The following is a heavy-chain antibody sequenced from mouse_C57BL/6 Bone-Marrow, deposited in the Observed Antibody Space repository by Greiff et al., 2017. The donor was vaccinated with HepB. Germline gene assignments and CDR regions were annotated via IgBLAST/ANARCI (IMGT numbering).Heavy chain of an antibody. D-gene: IGHD3-2*02. V-gene: IGHV1-9*01. CDR3: ARIEQLRRRGKAMDY. CDR1: GYTFTGYW. Sequence: QVQLQQSGAELLKPGASVKLSCKATGYTFTGYWIAWVKQRPGHGLEWIGEILPGSGSTNYNEKFKGKATLTVDTSSNTAYMQLSSLTTEDSAIYYCARIEQLRRRGKAMDYWGQGTSVTGSS. J-gene: IGHJ4*01. CDR2: ILPGSGST.